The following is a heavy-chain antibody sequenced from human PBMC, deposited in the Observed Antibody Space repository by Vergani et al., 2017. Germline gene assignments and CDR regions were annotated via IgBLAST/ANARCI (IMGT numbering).Heavy chain of an antibody. Sequence: QVQLVESGGGVVQPGRSLRLSCAASGFTFSSYAMHWVRQAPGKGLEWVAVISYDGSNKYYADSVKGRFTISRDNSKNTLYLQMNSLRAEDTAVYYCARDLMNYXFWSGRISETDNDAFDIWGQGTMVTVSS. CDR3: ARDLMNYXFWSGRISETDNDAFDI. V-gene: IGHV3-30*01. CDR2: ISYDGSNK. D-gene: IGHD3-3*01. J-gene: IGHJ3*02. CDR1: GFTFSSYA.